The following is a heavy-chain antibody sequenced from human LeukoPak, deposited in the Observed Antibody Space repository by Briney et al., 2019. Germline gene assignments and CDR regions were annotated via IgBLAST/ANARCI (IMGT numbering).Heavy chain of an antibody. CDR3: ARGEGCSSTRCYYYYYMDV. V-gene: IGHV1-2*02. CDR1: GYTFTGYY. CDR2: INPNSGGT. D-gene: IGHD2-2*01. Sequence: ASVKVSCKAFGYTFTGYYMHWVRQAPGQGLEWMGWINPNSGGTNYAQKFQGRVTMTRDTSINTAYMELNRLRSDDTAVYYCARGEGCSSTRCYYYYYMDVWGKGTTVTVSS. J-gene: IGHJ6*03.